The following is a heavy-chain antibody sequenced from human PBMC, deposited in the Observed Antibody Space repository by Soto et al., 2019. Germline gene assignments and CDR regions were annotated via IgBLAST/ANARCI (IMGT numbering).Heavy chain of an antibody. V-gene: IGHV4-38-2*01. Sequence: PSETLSLTCVVSNFSISSGYYWGWIRQSPGKGLEWIASIYRSGTTSYNPSLKSRVTISVDPSKNQFPLMLTAVTAADTAVYYCARTHSGSYYSVFNYWGRGSLVTVSS. CDR1: NFSISSGYY. D-gene: IGHD1-26*01. CDR3: ARTHSGSYYSVFNY. CDR2: IYRSGTT. J-gene: IGHJ4*02.